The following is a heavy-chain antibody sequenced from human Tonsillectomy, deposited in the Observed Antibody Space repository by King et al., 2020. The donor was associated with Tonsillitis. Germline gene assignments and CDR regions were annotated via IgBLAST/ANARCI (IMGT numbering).Heavy chain of an antibody. CDR2: IYYSGST. J-gene: IGHJ1*01. Sequence: QLQESGPGLVKPSETLSLTCTISGGSINIYYWSWIRQPPGKGLEWIGYIYYSGSTNYNPSLKSRVTISVDTSKNQFSLKLSSVTAADTAVYYCARTTRYCSGGSCYPAEFFQHWGQGTLVTVSS. CDR3: ARTTRYCSGGSCYPAEFFQH. V-gene: IGHV4-59*01. CDR1: GGSINIYY. D-gene: IGHD2-15*01.